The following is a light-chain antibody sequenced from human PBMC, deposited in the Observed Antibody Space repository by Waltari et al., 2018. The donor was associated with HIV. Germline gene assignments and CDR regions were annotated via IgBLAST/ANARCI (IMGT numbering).Light chain of an antibody. J-gene: IGKJ4*01. CDR3: QQYFRIPPT. V-gene: IGKV4-1*01. CDR2: WAS. Sequence: DIVMTQSPDSLPVSLGERATINCTSSRSILHSSDNRNYLAWYQQKPRQPPKLLISWASTRESGVPDRFSGSGSGTAFTLTITRLQAEDVAVYLCQQYFRIPPTFGGGTKVEIK. CDR1: RSILHSSDNRNY.